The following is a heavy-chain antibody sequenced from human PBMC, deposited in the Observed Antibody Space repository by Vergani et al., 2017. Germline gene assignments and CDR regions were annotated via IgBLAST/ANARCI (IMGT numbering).Heavy chain of an antibody. CDR1: GYSIGSGFN. CDR3: ARSQGDYWYFDL. Sequence: QVRLEESGPGLVKPSETLSLTCPVSGYSIGSGFNWAWIRQSPGEELQWLTSIYNRGKTYHNPSLKSRVSVSLDTSKNRFSLNLTSVTATDTAVYYCARSQGDYWYFDLWGPGSLVTVSS. V-gene: IGHV4-38-2*01. J-gene: IGHJ2*01. D-gene: IGHD2-21*01. CDR2: IYNRGKT.